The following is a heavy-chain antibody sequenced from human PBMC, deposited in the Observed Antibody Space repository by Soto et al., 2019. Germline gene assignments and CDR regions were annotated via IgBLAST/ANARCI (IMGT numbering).Heavy chain of an antibody. CDR3: ARGNSSGRKPHPYFDY. Sequence: SETLSLTCTVSGGSISSYYWSWIRQPPGKGLEWIGYIYYSGSTNYNPSLKSRVTISVDTSKNQFSLKLSSVTAADTAVYYCARGNSSGRKPHPYFDYRGRGTLVTVSS. CDR2: IYYSGST. D-gene: IGHD3-22*01. CDR1: GGSISSYY. V-gene: IGHV4-59*01. J-gene: IGHJ4*02.